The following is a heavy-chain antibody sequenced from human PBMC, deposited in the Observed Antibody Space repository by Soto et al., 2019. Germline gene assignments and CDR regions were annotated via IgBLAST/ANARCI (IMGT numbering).Heavy chain of an antibody. CDR3: ARGLPGGQQLVRRDWFDP. D-gene: IGHD6-13*01. Sequence: SETLSLTCAVYGGSFSGYYWSWIRQPPGKGLEWIGEINHSGSTNYNPSLKSRVTISLDPSTNQFSLKPSSVTAVDTAVYYCARGLPGGQQLVRRDWFDPWGQGTLVTVCS. CDR2: INHSGST. V-gene: IGHV4-34*01. J-gene: IGHJ5*02. CDR1: GGSFSGYY.